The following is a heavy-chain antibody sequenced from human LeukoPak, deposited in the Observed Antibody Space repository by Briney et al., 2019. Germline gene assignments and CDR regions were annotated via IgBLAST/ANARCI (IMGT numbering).Heavy chain of an antibody. V-gene: IGHV5-51*01. J-gene: IGHJ4*02. CDR2: IYPGGSNG. Sequence: GESPDISLKCSWFLFNAYGIPLVLQMPGKRQERMGNIYPGGSNGRYSPSFQGQVTRSADKSITTVYLQWSSLKASDTAMYYCARHFHSAWFGFWGQGSLVTVSS. CDR3: ARHFHSAWFGF. CDR1: WFLFNAYG. D-gene: IGHD5-18*01.